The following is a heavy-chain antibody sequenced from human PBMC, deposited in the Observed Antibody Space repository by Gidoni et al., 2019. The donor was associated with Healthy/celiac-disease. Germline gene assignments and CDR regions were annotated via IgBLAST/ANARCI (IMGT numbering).Heavy chain of an antibody. Sequence: QVQLQQWGAGLLKPSETLSLTCAVYGGSFSGYYWSWIRQPPGKGLEWIGEINHSGSTHYNPSLKSRVTISVDTSKNQFSLKLSSVTAADTAVYYCARQFHSSGWYGFDYWGQGTLVTVSS. CDR2: INHSGST. CDR1: GGSFSGYY. V-gene: IGHV4-34*01. J-gene: IGHJ4*02. CDR3: ARQFHSSGWYGFDY. D-gene: IGHD6-19*01.